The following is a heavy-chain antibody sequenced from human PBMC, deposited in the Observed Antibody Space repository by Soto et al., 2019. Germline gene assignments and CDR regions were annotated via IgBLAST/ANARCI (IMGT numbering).Heavy chain of an antibody. CDR3: ARHYYGSGSYFGNWFDP. V-gene: IGHV5-10-1*03. Sequence: EVQLVQSGAEVKKPGESLRISCKGSGYSFTSYWISWVRQMPGKGLEWMGRIDPSDSYTNYSPSFQGHVTISADKSISTAYLQWSSLKASDTAMYYCARHYYGSGSYFGNWFDPWGQGTLVTVSS. D-gene: IGHD3-10*01. J-gene: IGHJ5*02. CDR2: IDPSDSYT. CDR1: GYSFTSYW.